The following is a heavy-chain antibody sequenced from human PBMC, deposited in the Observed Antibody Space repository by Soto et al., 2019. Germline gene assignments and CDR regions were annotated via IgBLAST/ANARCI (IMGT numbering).Heavy chain of an antibody. J-gene: IGHJ5*02. CDR2: ISSSSSTI. Sequence: GGSLRLSCAASGFTFSSYSMNWVRQAPGKGLEWVSYISSSSSTIYYADSVKGRFTISRDNAKNSLYLQMNSLRDEDTAVYYCARTLIAVAGTFGGWFDPWGQGTLVTVSS. CDR3: ARTLIAVAGTFGGWFDP. D-gene: IGHD6-19*01. CDR1: GFTFSSYS. V-gene: IGHV3-48*02.